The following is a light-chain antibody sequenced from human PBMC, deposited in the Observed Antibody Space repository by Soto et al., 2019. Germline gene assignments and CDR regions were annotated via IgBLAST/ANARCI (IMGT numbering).Light chain of an antibody. Sequence: GEIVTIACRASQSISSWLAWYQQKPGKAPKFLIYDASNLESGVPSRFSGSGSGTEFTLTISSLQTDDFATYYCQQYSSYWTFGQGTKVDI. J-gene: IGKJ1*01. CDR2: DAS. V-gene: IGKV1-5*01. CDR3: QQYSSYWT. CDR1: QSISSW.